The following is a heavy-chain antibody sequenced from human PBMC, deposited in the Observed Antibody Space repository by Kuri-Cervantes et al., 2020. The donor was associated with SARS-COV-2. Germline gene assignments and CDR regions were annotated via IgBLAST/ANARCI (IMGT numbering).Heavy chain of an antibody. CDR2: IYHSGST. CDR3: ASQVYYYDSSGYYRYLDY. D-gene: IGHD3-22*01. Sequence: SQTLSLTCAVSGYSISSGYYWGWIRQPPGKGLEWIGSIYHSGSTYYNPSLKSRVTISVDTSKNQFSLKLSSVTAADTAVYYCASQVYYYDSSGYYRYLDYWGQGTLVTVSS. CDR1: GYSISSGYY. V-gene: IGHV4-38-2*01. J-gene: IGHJ4*02.